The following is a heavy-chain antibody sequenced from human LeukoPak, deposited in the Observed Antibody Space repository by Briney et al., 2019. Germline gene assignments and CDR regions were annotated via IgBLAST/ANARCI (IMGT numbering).Heavy chain of an antibody. CDR3: ARDHYDSSGYYTLRAFDI. CDR1: GGSISSSSYY. J-gene: IGHJ3*02. Sequence: SETLSLTCTVSGGSISSSSYYWGWIRQPPGKGLEWIGSIYYSGSTYYNPSLKSRVTISVDTSKNQFSLKLSSVTAADTAVYYCARDHYDSSGYYTLRAFDIWGQGTMVTVSS. CDR2: IYYSGST. V-gene: IGHV4-39*07. D-gene: IGHD3-22*01.